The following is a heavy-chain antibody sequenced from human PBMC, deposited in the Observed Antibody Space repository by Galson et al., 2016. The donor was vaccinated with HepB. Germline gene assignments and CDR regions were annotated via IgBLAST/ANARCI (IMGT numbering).Heavy chain of an antibody. V-gene: IGHV4-39*01. D-gene: IGHD1-7*01. CDR2: ISSGGST. CDR3: GTSTGTTDY. J-gene: IGHJ4*02. Sequence: ETLSLTCTVSGGSSNSRNSCWGWIRQSPGKGLDYIGNISSGGSTSFNPPLESRVTISVDTSKNQVSLRLTSVTAADTAVYYCGTSTGTTDYWGQGTLVTVSS. CDR1: GGSSNSRNSC.